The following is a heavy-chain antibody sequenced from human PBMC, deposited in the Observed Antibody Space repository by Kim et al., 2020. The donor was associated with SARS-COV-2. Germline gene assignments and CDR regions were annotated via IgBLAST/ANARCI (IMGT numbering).Heavy chain of an antibody. CDR2: ISGSGGST. V-gene: IGHV3-23*01. D-gene: IGHD5-12*01. J-gene: IGHJ6*02. CDR1: GFTFSSYA. Sequence: GGSLRLSCAASGFTFSSYAMSWVRQAPGKGLEWVSAISGSGGSTYYADSVKGRFTISRDNSKNTLYLQMNSLRAEDTAVYYCATRGGRDGYNRMDVWGQGTTVTVSS. CDR3: ATRGGRDGYNRMDV.